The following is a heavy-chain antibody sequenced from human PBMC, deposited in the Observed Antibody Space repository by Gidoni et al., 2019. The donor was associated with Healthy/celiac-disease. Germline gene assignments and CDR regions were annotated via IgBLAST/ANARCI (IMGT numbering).Heavy chain of an antibody. D-gene: IGHD6-6*01. V-gene: IGHV3-30-3*01. CDR3: ARDRSHYSSSLGIALDYYYYYGMDV. Sequence: QVQLVESGGGVVQPGRSLRLSCAASGLPFRSYAMHWVRQAPGKGLELVAVISYDGSNKYYADSVKGRFTISRDNSKNTLYLQMNSLRAEDTAVYYCARDRSHYSSSLGIALDYYYYYGMDVWGQGTTVTVSS. CDR2: ISYDGSNK. J-gene: IGHJ6*02. CDR1: GLPFRSYA.